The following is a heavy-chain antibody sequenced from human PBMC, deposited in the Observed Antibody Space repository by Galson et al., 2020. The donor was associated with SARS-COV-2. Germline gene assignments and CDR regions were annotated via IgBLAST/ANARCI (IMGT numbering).Heavy chain of an antibody. Sequence: GGSLRLSCTASGFTFGDYAMSWFRQAPGKGLEWVGFIRSKAYGGTTEYAASVKGRFTISRDDSKSIAYLQMNSLKTEDTAVYYCSFRNSYGHYYYYYGMDVWGQGTTVTVSS. CDR3: SFRNSYGHYYYYYGMDV. CDR1: GFTFGDYA. J-gene: IGHJ6*02. D-gene: IGHD5-18*01. V-gene: IGHV3-49*03. CDR2: IRSKAYGGTT.